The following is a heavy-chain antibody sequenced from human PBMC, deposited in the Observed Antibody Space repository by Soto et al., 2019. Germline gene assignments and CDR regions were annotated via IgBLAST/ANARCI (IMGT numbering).Heavy chain of an antibody. CDR3: ANLPLRLYYFDY. V-gene: IGHV3-23*01. CDR1: GFTFSNYA. CDR2: ISGSSGGT. J-gene: IGHJ4*02. Sequence: EVQLLESGGGLVQPGGSLRLSCVASGFTFSNYAMGWVRQAPGKGLEWVSTISGSSGGTNYSDSGKDRFTISSDNSKNTVFLQMIRLRAEDRAVYYCANLPLRLYYFDYWGQGTLVTVSS.